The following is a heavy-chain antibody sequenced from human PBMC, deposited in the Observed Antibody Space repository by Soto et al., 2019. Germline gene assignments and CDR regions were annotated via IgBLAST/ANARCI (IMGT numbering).Heavy chain of an antibody. Sequence: QVQLVQSGAEVKKAGSSLKVSCRASGGTFTSFAISWVRLAPGQGLEWMGGINSIVGKVEYAQKWQGRVTFTADESTSTAYMEVSSLRSEDTAVYYCARGLESPMDVWGQGTTVTVSS. CDR2: INSIVGKV. J-gene: IGHJ6*02. CDR3: ARGLESPMDV. CDR1: GGTFTSFA. V-gene: IGHV1-69*01. D-gene: IGHD3-3*01.